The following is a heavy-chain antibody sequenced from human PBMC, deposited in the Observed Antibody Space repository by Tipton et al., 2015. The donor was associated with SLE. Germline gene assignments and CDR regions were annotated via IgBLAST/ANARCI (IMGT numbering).Heavy chain of an antibody. Sequence: TLSLTCTVSGGSISSTSHRWGWIRQPPGKGLEWIGTMFDSGRAQYHPSLKSRVTMSGDTSKNQFSLKLNSVTAADTAVYYCARGVGYEDLWGQGTLVTVSS. V-gene: IGHV4-39*07. CDR2: MFDSGRA. J-gene: IGHJ5*02. CDR3: ARGVGYEDL. D-gene: IGHD5-12*01. CDR1: GGSISSTSHR.